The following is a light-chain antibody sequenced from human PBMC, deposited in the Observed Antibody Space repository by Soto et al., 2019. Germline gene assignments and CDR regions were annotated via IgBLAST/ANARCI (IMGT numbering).Light chain of an antibody. Sequence: IHLTQSPSFLSASVGDRVTITCRASLDISNYLAWYQQKPGKAPRLLIYDASTLLSGVPSRFSGRQSGTEFTLTIRSLQPDDFATYYCQQLNSYLTFGGGTKVEVK. CDR3: QQLNSYLT. CDR2: DAS. V-gene: IGKV1-9*01. CDR1: LDISNY. J-gene: IGKJ4*01.